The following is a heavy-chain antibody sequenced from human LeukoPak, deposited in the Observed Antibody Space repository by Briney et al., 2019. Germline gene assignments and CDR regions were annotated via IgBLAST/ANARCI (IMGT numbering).Heavy chain of an antibody. D-gene: IGHD3-10*01. CDR2: INHSGST. V-gene: IGHV4-34*01. J-gene: IGHJ4*02. Sequence: PSETLSLTCAVYGGSFSGYYWSWIRQPPGKGLEWIGEINHSGSTNYSPSLKSRVTISVDTSKNQFSLKLSSVTAADTAVYYCACTVYYGSVDYWGQGTLVTVSS. CDR1: GGSFSGYY. CDR3: ACTVYYGSVDY.